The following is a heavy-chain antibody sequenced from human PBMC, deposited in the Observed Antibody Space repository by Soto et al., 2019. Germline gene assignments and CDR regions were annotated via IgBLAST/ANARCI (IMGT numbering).Heavy chain of an antibody. J-gene: IGHJ6*02. CDR1: GFTFSSYA. Sequence: PGGSLRLSCAASGFTFSSYAMHWVRQAPGKGLEWVAVISYDGSNKYYADSVKGRFTISRDNSKNTLYLQMNSLRAEDTAVYYCARGLNYDFWSGYYTDYYYGMDVWGQGTTVTVSS. CDR3: ARGLNYDFWSGYYTDYYYGMDV. CDR2: ISYDGSNK. V-gene: IGHV3-30-3*01. D-gene: IGHD3-3*01.